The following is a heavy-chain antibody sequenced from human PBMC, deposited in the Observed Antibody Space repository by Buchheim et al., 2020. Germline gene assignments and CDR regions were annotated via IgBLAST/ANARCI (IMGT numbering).Heavy chain of an antibody. CDR3: AREPVIEYDFWSGYFDY. CDR2: IYYSGST. J-gene: IGHJ4*02. CDR1: GGSISSGDYY. Sequence: QVQLQESGPGLVKPSQTLSLTCTVSGGSISSGDYYWSWIRQPPGKGLEWIGYIYYSGSTYYNPSLKSRVTLSLDTSKTQFSLKLSSVTAADTAVYYWAREPVIEYDFWSGYFDYWGQGTL. D-gene: IGHD3-3*01. V-gene: IGHV4-30-4*01.